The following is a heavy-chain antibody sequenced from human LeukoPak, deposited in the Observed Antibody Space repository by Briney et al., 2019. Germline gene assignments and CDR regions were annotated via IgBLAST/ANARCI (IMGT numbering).Heavy chain of an antibody. D-gene: IGHD3-9*01. Sequence: GGSLRLSCTASGFTFGDYAMSWVRQAPGKRLEWVGFIRSKAYGGTTEYAASVKGRFTISRDDSKSIAYLQMNSLKTEDTAVYYCTRVFDILTGYYRNYFDYWGQGTLVTVSS. CDR3: TRVFDILTGYYRNYFDY. V-gene: IGHV3-49*04. CDR2: IRSKAYGGTT. J-gene: IGHJ4*02. CDR1: GFTFGDYA.